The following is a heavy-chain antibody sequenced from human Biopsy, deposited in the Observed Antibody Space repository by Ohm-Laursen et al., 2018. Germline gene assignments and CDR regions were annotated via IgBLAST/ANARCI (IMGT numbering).Heavy chain of an antibody. CDR2: VYNDGCT. CDR1: GASDRSGSYV. D-gene: IGHD5-18*01. J-gene: IGHJ3*01. V-gene: IGHV4-61*01. Sequence: SQSLSLTCTVFGASDRSGSYVWSSIRQPPGRVLEMIGNVYNDGCTKYNTSLSSLTTISANKSMNQFSLKLRSVTAAYASVYYCARGYAGLYEAFDFWGQGTVVTVAS. CDR3: ARGYAGLYEAFDF.